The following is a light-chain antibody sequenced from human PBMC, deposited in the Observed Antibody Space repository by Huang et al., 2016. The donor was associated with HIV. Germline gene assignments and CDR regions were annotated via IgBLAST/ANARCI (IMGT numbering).Light chain of an antibody. CDR2: VAS. V-gene: IGKV1-39*01. J-gene: IGKJ4*01. CDR3: QQSYRALGLT. Sequence: DIQMTQSPSSLSASVGDRVTIACRASQSIGTYLNWYQQKPGKAPRLLIHVASSLQSGVPARFSGSGSGADFTRTISSLEPEDFATYYCQQSYRALGLTFGGGTKVEIK. CDR1: QSIGTY.